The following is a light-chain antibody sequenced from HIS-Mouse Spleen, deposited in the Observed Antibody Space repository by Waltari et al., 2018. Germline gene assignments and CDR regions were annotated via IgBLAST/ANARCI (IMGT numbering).Light chain of an antibody. CDR3: SSYTSSSTLHV. CDR2: DVS. V-gene: IGLV2-14*03. Sequence: QSALTQPASVSGSPGQSITISCPGTSSAVGGYNYVPWYQQHPGKAPKLMIYDVSNRPSGVSNRFSGSKSGNTASLTISGLQAEDEADYYCSSYTSSSTLHVFGTGTKVTVL. CDR1: SSAVGGYNY. J-gene: IGLJ1*01.